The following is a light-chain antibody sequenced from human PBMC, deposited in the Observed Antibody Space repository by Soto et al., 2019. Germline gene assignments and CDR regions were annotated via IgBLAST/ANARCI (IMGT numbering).Light chain of an antibody. CDR3: QQYNRSPLT. CDR1: QSISSW. CDR2: NAS. Sequence: DIQMTQSPATLSASVGDKVTITCRASQSISSWLAGYQQKPGNAPKFLIFNASSLEGGVPSRFSGSGSGTEFTLTISSLQPEDFAAYYCQQYNRSPLTFGGGTQVEIK. J-gene: IGKJ4*01. V-gene: IGKV1-5*03.